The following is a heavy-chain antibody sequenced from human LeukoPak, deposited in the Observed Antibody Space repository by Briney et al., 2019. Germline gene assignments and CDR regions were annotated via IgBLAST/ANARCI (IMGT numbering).Heavy chain of an antibody. CDR1: GFTFNTYA. V-gene: IGHV3-30*02. CDR2: IRYDGSNK. D-gene: IGHD4-17*01. CDR3: AREPYGDTWGGDAVDI. Sequence: GGSLRLSCAASGFTFNTYAMHWVRQAPGKGLEWVAFIRYDGSNKYYADSVKGRFTISRDNSKNTLYLQMNSLRAEDTAVYYCAREPYGDTWGGDAVDIWGQGTMVTVSS. J-gene: IGHJ3*02.